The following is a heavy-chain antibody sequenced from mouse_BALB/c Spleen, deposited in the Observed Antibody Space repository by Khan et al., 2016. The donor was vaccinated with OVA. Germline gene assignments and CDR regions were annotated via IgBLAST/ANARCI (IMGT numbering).Heavy chain of an antibody. V-gene: IGHV1-69*01. J-gene: IGHJ3*01. Sequence: QVQLLQPGAELVMPGASVKMSCKASGYTFTDYWIHWVNQRPGQGLEWIGAIDTSDSYTSYNQKFKGKATLTVDESSSTAYMQLSSLTSEDSAVYYCALKYPFAYWGQGTLVTVSA. CDR2: IDTSDSYT. CDR3: ALKYPFAY. CDR1: GYTFTDYW.